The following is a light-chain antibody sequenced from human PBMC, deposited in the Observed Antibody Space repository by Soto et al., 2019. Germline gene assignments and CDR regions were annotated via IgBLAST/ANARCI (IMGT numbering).Light chain of an antibody. V-gene: IGKV3-11*01. Sequence: EIVLTQSPATLSLSPGERATHSCRASQTVSTYLAWYQQKPGQAPRLLISDASNRATGIPPRFSGSGSGTDFTLTITSLEPDDFAVYFCHQRSSWPWPFGQGTKVEIK. CDR2: DAS. CDR1: QTVSTY. J-gene: IGKJ1*01. CDR3: HQRSSWPWP.